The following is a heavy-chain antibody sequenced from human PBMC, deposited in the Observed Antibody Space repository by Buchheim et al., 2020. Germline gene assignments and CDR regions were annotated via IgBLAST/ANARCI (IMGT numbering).Heavy chain of an antibody. V-gene: IGHV4-4*02. CDR2: IYHSGNN. D-gene: IGHD3-22*01. CDR1: GGSISSSNW. CDR3: ASAGGYYDSSGYYVSDY. J-gene: IGHJ4*02. Sequence: QVQLQESGPGLVKPSGTLSLTCAASGGSISSSNWWSWVRQPPGKGLGWIGEIYHSGNNNYNQSLKSRVTISVDKSKNQFSLKLSSVTAADTAVYYCASAGGYYDSSGYYVSDYWGQGTL.